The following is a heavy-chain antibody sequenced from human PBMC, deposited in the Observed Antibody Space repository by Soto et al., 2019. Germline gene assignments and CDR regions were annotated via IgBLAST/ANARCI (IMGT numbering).Heavy chain of an antibody. CDR1: GFTFTTYG. CDR3: AKFLLQWLVVGHDAFDI. J-gene: IGHJ3*02. CDR2: ISASGDST. Sequence: EVQLLESGGGLVQPGGSLRLSCVASGFTFTTYGMNWVRQAPGKGLEWVSGISASGDSTFNADSVKGRFTISRDNSKNTLYLQMNRMRAEDTAVYYCAKFLLQWLVVGHDAFDIWGQGTMVTVSS. V-gene: IGHV3-23*01. D-gene: IGHD6-19*01.